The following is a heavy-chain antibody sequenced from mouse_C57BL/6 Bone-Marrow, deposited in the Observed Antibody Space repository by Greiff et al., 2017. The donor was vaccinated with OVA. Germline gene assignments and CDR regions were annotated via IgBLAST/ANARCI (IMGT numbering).Heavy chain of an antibody. J-gene: IGHJ3*01. D-gene: IGHD2-1*01. CDR1: GFTFSSYA. CDR3: SRGGGNHGGEFAY. V-gene: IGHV5-4*01. Sequence: EVQGVESGGGLVKPGGSLKLSCAASGFTFSSYAMSWVRQTPEKRLEWVATISDGGSYTYYPDTVKGRFTLSRDNAKNHLYLQKSHLKSADTAMDYCSRGGGNHGGEFAYWGQGTLVTVSA. CDR2: ISDGGSYT.